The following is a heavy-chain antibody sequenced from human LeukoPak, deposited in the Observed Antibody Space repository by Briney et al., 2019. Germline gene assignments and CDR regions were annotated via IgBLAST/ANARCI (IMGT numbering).Heavy chain of an antibody. J-gene: IGHJ4*02. CDR3: AGRGDPRGSYFFNFDY. Sequence: SETLSLTCTVSGGSISNYYWSWIRQPPGKGLEWIGYIYHSGSTNYNPSLKSRVTISVDTSKNQFSLKLSSVTAADTPVYYCAGRGDPRGSYFFNFDYWGQGTLVTVSS. CDR1: GGSISNYY. D-gene: IGHD1-26*01. CDR2: IYHSGST. V-gene: IGHV4-59*08.